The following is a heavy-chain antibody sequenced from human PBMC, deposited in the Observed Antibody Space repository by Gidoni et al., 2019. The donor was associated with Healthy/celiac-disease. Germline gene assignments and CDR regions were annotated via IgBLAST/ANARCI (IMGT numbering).Heavy chain of an antibody. CDR1: GFTFSSYS. Sequence: EVQLLESGGGLVQPGGSLRLSCAASGFTFSSYSMSWVRQAPGKGLEWVSAISGSGGSTYYADSVKGRFTISRDNSKNTLYLQMNSLRAEDTAVYYCAKEDGSLAAGTLRSSDAFDIWGQGTMVTVSS. D-gene: IGHD6-13*01. CDR2: ISGSGGST. J-gene: IGHJ3*02. CDR3: AKEDGSLAAGTLRSSDAFDI. V-gene: IGHV3-23*01.